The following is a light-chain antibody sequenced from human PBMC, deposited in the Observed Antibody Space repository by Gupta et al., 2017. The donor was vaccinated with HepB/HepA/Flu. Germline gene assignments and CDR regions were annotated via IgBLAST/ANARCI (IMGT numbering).Light chain of an antibody. V-gene: IGKV3-11*01. J-gene: IGKJ5*01. CDR2: DAS. CDR1: QSVSSY. CDR3: QQRSNFPIT. Sequence: EIVLTQFPATLSLSPGDRATLSCRASQSVSSYLAWYQQKPGQAPKLLIYDASNRDTGIPSRFSGSGSGTEFTLTISSLEPEDFAVYYCQQRSNFPITFGQGTQVEIK.